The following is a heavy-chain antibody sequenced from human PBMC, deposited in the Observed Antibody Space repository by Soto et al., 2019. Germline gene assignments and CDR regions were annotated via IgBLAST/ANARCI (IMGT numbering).Heavy chain of an antibody. Sequence: QVQLVQSGAELKKPGSSVRVSCTISGDSFSSYAISWVRQAPGEGLEWVAGIIPNFETANYAQKVQGRVTITAVESTTTAYMEVTRLRPEDTAIFYCGASDSGSWQLDSWGQGTLITVSS. D-gene: IGHD6-13*01. CDR2: IIPNFETA. J-gene: IGHJ5*01. CDR1: GDSFSSYA. V-gene: IGHV1-69*01. CDR3: GASDSGSWQLDS.